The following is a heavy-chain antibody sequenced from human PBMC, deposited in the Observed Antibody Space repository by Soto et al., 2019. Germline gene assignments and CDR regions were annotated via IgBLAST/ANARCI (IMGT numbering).Heavy chain of an antibody. D-gene: IGHD2-15*01. CDR1: GGTFSSYA. Sequence: QVQLVQSGAEVKKPGSSVKVSCKAAGGTFSSYAISWVRQAPGQGLEWMGGIIPIFGTAKYAQKFQGRVTITADESTSTGYMELSILRSEDTAVYYCARSQGGSSSLDIYYYYYYGMDVWGQGTTVTVSS. V-gene: IGHV1-69*01. CDR3: ARSQGGSSSLDIYYYYYYGMDV. J-gene: IGHJ6*02. CDR2: IIPIFGTA.